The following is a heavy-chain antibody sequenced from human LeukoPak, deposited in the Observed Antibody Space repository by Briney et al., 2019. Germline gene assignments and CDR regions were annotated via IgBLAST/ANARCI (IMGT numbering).Heavy chain of an antibody. D-gene: IGHD3-9*01. CDR2: ISGSGGST. CDR3: ANWDYDILTGYYIPLGY. CDR1: GFTFSSYA. J-gene: IGHJ4*02. V-gene: IGHV3-23*01. Sequence: PGGSLRLSCAASGFTFSSYAMSWVRQAPGKGLEWVSAISGSGGSTYYADSVKGRFTISRDNSKNTLYLQMNSLRAEDTAVYYCANWDYDILTGYYIPLGYWGQGTLVTVSS.